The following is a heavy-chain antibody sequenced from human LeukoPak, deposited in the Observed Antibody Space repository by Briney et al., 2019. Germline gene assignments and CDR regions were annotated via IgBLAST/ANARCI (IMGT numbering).Heavy chain of an antibody. Sequence: GRSLRLSCTASGFTFGDYAMSWFRQAPGKGLEWVGFIRSKAYGGTTEYAASVKGRFTISRDDSKSIAYLQMNSLKTGDTAVYYCTSTASTVTTMGYYFDYWGQGTLVTVSS. CDR1: GFTFGDYA. CDR3: TSTASTVTTMGYYFDY. D-gene: IGHD4-17*01. J-gene: IGHJ4*02. V-gene: IGHV3-49*03. CDR2: IRSKAYGGTT.